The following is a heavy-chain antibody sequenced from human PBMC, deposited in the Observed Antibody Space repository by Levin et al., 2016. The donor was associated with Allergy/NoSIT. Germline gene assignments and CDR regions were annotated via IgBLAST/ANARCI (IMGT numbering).Heavy chain of an antibody. CDR3: ARMAGDVVTAIDWYFDL. D-gene: IGHD2-21*02. CDR1: GFDFRTYG. Sequence: GGSLRLSCAVSGFDFRTYGMSWVRQAPGKGLEWVSDIRRNGENPDYTDTVKGRFTISRDNSKNTLYLQMNSLRAEDTAVYYCARMAGDVVTAIDWYFDLWGRGTLVTVSS. V-gene: IGHV3-23*01. J-gene: IGHJ2*01. CDR2: IRRNGENP.